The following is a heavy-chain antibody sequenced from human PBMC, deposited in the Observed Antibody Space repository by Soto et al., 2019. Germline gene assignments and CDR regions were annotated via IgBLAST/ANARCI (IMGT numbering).Heavy chain of an antibody. CDR1: GFTFSSYS. V-gene: IGHV3-21*01. CDR3: ARDGITIFGVVIDYYFDY. Sequence: EVQLVESGGGQVKPGGSLRLSCAASGFTFSSYSMNWVRQAPGKGLEWVSSISSSSSYIYYADSVKGRFTISRDNAKNSLYLQMNSLRAEDTAVYYCARDGITIFGVVIDYYFDYWGQGTLVTVSS. CDR2: ISSSSSYI. J-gene: IGHJ4*02. D-gene: IGHD3-3*01.